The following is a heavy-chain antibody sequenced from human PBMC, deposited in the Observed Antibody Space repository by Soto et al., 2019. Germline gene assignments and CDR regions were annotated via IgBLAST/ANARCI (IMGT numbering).Heavy chain of an antibody. V-gene: IGHV1-69*01. CDR1: GGTFSSYA. CDR3: ARDWGLSSAMVHYGMDV. D-gene: IGHD5-18*01. Sequence: QVQLVQSGAEVKKPGSSVKVSCKASGGTFSSYAISWVRQAPGQGLEWMGGIIPIFGTANYAQKFQGRVTISADESTSTAYMELSSLRSEDTAVYYCARDWGLSSAMVHYGMDVWRQGSTVTVSS. J-gene: IGHJ6*02. CDR2: IIPIFGTA.